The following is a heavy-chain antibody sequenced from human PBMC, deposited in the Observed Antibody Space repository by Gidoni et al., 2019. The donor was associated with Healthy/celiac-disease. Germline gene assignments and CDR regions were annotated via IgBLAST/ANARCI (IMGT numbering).Heavy chain of an antibody. D-gene: IGHD3-16*02. CDR2: ISWNSGSI. V-gene: IGHV3-9*01. CDR1: GFTFDDYA. CDR3: AKAVRMGFFTFGGVIVSYFDY. J-gene: IGHJ4*02. Sequence: EVQLVESGGGLVQPGRSLRLSCAASGFTFDDYAMHWVRQAPGKGLEWVSGISWNSGSIGYADSVKGRFTISRDNAKNSLYLQMNSLRAEDTALYYCAKAVRMGFFTFGGVIVSYFDYWGQGTLVTVSS.